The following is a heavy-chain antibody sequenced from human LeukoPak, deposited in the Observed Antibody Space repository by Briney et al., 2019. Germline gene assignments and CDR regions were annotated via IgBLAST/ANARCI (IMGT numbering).Heavy chain of an antibody. CDR3: ARDSRRYCSGGSCYYFDY. CDR2: ISYDGSNK. CDR1: GFTFSSYG. J-gene: IGHJ4*02. Sequence: HPGRSLRLSCAASGFTFSSYGMHWVRQAPGKGLEWVAVISYDGSNKYYADSVKGRFTISRDNSKNTLYLQMNSLRAEDTAVYYCARDSRRYCSGGSCYYFDYWGQGTLVTVSS. D-gene: IGHD2-15*01. V-gene: IGHV3-30*03.